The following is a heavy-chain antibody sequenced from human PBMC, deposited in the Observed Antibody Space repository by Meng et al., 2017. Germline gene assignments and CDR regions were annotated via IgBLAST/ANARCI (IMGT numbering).Heavy chain of an antibody. V-gene: IGHV3-23*04. CDR1: GFTFSNYT. J-gene: IGHJ4*02. Sequence: EVQLVESGGGLVQTGESLRLSCAASGFTFSNYTMSWVRQAPGKGLEWVSGISGSGIFTYYANSVRGRFTISRDNSKNTLFLQMNSLRAEDTAIYYCAKDGFVAGGQGTLVTVSS. CDR2: ISGSGIFT. D-gene: IGHD5-12*01. CDR3: AKDGFVA.